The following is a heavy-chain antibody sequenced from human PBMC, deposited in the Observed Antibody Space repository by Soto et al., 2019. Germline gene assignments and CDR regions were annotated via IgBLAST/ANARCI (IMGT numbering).Heavy chain of an antibody. D-gene: IGHD3-22*01. CDR2: IRSKAYGGTT. J-gene: IGHJ5*02. CDR3: TRVRITMVVVVNKWFDP. Sequence: PGLSSTASKFPFGNYTMRWFRQAPGKGREWVGFIRSKAYGGTTEYAASVKGRFTISRDDSKSIAYLQMNSLKTEDTAVYYRTRVRITMVVVVNKWFDPLGQGTLVTVSP. CDR1: KFPFGNYT. V-gene: IGHV3-49*03.